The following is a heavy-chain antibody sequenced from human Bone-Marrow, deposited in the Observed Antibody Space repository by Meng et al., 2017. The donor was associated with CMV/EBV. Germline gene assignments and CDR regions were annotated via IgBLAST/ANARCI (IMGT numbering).Heavy chain of an antibody. J-gene: IGHJ3*02. D-gene: IGHD3-22*01. V-gene: IGHV3-7*01. CDR1: GFTFDDYA. CDR3: AITTLVAAFDI. CDR2: IKQDGSEK. Sequence: GESLKISCAASGFTFDDYAMHWVRQAPGKGLEWVANIKQDGSEKYYVDSVKGRFTISRDNAKNSLYLQMNSLRAEDTAVYYCAITTLVAAFDIWGQGTMVTVSS.